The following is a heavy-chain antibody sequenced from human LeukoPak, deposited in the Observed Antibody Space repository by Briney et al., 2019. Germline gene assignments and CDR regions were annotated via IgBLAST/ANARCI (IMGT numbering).Heavy chain of an antibody. CDR3: AKDISGSYVCDY. V-gene: IGHV3-33*06. CDR1: GFTFSSYG. J-gene: IGHJ4*02. Sequence: GRSLRLSCAASGFTFSSYGMHWVRQAPGKGLEWVAVIWYDGSNKYYADSVKGRFTISRDNSKNTLYLQMNSLRAEDTAVYYCAKDISGSYVCDYWGQGTLVTVSS. D-gene: IGHD3-16*01. CDR2: IWYDGSNK.